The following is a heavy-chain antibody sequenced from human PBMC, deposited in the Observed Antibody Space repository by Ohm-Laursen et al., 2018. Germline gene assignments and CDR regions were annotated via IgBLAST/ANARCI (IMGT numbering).Heavy chain of an antibody. D-gene: IGHD5-12*01. J-gene: IGHJ4*02. CDR1: RFTFDDYA. V-gene: IGHV3-9*01. Sequence: SLRLSCSASRFTFDDYAMHWVRQAPGKGLEWVSGISWNSGSIGYADSVKGRFTISRDNAKNSLYLQMNSLRAEDTALYYCANGLRWGQGTLVTVSS. CDR3: ANGLR. CDR2: ISWNSGSI.